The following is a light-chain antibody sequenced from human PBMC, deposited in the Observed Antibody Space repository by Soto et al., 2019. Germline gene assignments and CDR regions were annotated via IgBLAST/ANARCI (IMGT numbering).Light chain of an antibody. V-gene: IGKV1-5*01. CDR2: DAS. J-gene: IGKJ1*01. CDR1: QSITSW. Sequence: DIQMTQSPSTLSASVGDRVTITCRASQSITSWLAWYQQKPGKAPKVLIYDASSLDSGVPSRFSGSGSGTEFTLTISSLQPDDFATYYCQKYNTYSRTFGQGTKVEIK. CDR3: QKYNTYSRT.